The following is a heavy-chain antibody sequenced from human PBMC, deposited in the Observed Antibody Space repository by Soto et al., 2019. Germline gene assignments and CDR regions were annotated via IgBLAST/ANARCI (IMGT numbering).Heavy chain of an antibody. J-gene: IGHJ2*01. CDR1: GFTFSSYG. CDR2: ISYDGSNK. Sequence: QVQLVESGGGVVQPGRSLRLSCAASGFTFSSYGMHWVRQAPGKGLEWVAVISYDGSNKYYADSVKGRFTISRDNSKNTLYLQMNSLRAEDTAVYYCAKAPNRYWYFDLWGRGTLVTVSS. CDR3: AKAPNRYWYFDL. V-gene: IGHV3-30*18.